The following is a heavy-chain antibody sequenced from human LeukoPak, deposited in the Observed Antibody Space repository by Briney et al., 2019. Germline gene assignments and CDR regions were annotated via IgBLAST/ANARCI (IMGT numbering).Heavy chain of an antibody. V-gene: IGHV3-30*18. CDR3: AKDAFGGVISY. J-gene: IGHJ4*02. CDR2: ISYDGSNK. D-gene: IGHD3-16*02. Sequence: GSLRLSCAASGFTFSSHGMHWVRQAPGKGLEWVAVISYDGSNKYYADSVKGRFTISRDNSKNTLYLQMNSLRAEDTAVYYCAKDAFGGVISYWGQGTLVTVSS. CDR1: GFTFSSHG.